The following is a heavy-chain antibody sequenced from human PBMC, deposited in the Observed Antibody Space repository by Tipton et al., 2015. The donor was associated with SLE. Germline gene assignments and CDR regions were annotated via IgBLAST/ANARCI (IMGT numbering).Heavy chain of an antibody. J-gene: IGHJ2*01. CDR1: GFTFSSYW. D-gene: IGHD1-26*01. Sequence: SLRLSCVGSGFTFSSYWMHWVRQAPGKGLVWVSRINTDGSSTTYADSVKGRFTISRDSAKNTLYLQMSALRAEDTATYYCTRDWEGAYGVYWHFDLWGRGTPVSVSS. CDR3: TRDWEGAYGVYWHFDL. CDR2: INTDGSST. V-gene: IGHV3-74*01.